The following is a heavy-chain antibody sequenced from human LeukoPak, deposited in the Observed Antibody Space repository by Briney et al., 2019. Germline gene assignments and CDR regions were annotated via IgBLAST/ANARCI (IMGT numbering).Heavy chain of an antibody. Sequence: PSETLSLTCAVSGYSISSGYYWGWIRQPPGKGLEWIGSIYHSGSTYYNPSLKRRVSISVDTSKNQFSLKLSSVTAADTAVYYCARALGYCSSTSCYADPPTYYYYYGMDVWGKGTTVTVSS. D-gene: IGHD2-2*01. CDR3: ARALGYCSSTSCYADPPTYYYYYGMDV. CDR1: GYSISSGYY. J-gene: IGHJ6*04. V-gene: IGHV4-38-2*01. CDR2: IYHSGST.